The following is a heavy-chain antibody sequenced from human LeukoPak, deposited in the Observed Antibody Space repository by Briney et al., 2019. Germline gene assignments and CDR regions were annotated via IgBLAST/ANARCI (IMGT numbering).Heavy chain of an antibody. J-gene: IGHJ5*02. CDR2: IYYSGST. Sequence: SETLSLTCTVSGGSISSSSYYWGWIRQPPGKGLEWIGSIYYSGSTYYNPSLKSRVTISVDTSKDQFSLKLSSVTAADTAVYYCARESPLPPPYSSSWYPGYWFDPWGQGTLVTVSS. CDR1: GGSISSSSYY. CDR3: ARESPLPPPYSSSWYPGYWFDP. V-gene: IGHV4-39*07. D-gene: IGHD6-13*01.